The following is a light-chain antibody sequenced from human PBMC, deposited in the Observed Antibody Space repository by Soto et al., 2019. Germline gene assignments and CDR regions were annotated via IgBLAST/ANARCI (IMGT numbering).Light chain of an antibody. J-gene: IGKJ5*01. CDR2: GAS. CDR1: QTVTSSY. Sequence: EIVLTQSPGILSLSPGERATLSCRASQTVTSSYLVWYQQKPGQAPRLLIYGASSRATGIPDRFSGSGSGTDFTLTISRLEPADFAVYYCQQYGTSPITFGQGTRLEIK. V-gene: IGKV3-20*01. CDR3: QQYGTSPIT.